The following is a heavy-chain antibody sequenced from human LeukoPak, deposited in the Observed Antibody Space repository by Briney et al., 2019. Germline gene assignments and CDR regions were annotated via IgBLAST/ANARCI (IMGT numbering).Heavy chain of an antibody. CDR3: AKGRYSNYELVPFDP. V-gene: IGHV3-23*01. CDR2: ISGSGGST. Sequence: GGSLRLSCAASGFTFSSYAMSWVRQAPGKGLEWASAISGSGGSTYYADSVKGRFTISRDNSKNTLYLQMNSLRAEDTAVYYCAKGRYSNYELVPFDPWGQGTLVTVSS. CDR1: GFTFSSYA. J-gene: IGHJ5*02. D-gene: IGHD4-11*01.